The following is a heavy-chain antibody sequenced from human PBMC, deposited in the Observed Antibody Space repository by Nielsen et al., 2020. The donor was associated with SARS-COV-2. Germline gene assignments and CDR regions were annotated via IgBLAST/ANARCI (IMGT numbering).Heavy chain of an antibody. V-gene: IGHV1-69*06. Sequence: SVKVSCKASGGTFSSYVVSWVRQAPGQGLEWMGGNIPMFSTANCAQNFQGRCRIIADKTKSTAYMELSSLTSDDTAVYYCARATVNTGYEIIDFWGQGTLVTVSS. D-gene: IGHD5-12*01. CDR1: GGTFSSYV. CDR2: NIPMFSTA. CDR3: ARATVNTGYEIIDF. J-gene: IGHJ4*02.